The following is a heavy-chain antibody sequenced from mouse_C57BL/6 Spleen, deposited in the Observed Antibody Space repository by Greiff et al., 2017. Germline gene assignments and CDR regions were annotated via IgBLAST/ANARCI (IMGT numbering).Heavy chain of an antibody. CDR2: INPNYGTT. Sequence: EVQLQQSGPELVKPGASVKISCKASGYSFTDYNMNWVKQSNGQSLEWIGVINPNYGTTSYNQKFKGKATLTVDQSSSTASMQLNILTSDDSSFYYGAREELGHYFDYWGQGTTRTVSS. D-gene: IGHD4-1*01. CDR1: GYSFTDYN. CDR3: AREELGHYFDY. V-gene: IGHV1-39*01. J-gene: IGHJ2*01.